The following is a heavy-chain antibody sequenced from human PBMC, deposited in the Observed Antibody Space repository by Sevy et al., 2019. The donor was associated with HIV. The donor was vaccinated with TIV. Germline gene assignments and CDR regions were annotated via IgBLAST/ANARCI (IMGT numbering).Heavy chain of an antibody. CDR1: GFTFSSYS. CDR2: ISSSSSYI. V-gene: IGHV3-21*01. D-gene: IGHD6-19*01. J-gene: IGHJ5*02. Sequence: GGSLRLSCAASGFTFSSYSMNWDRQAPGKGLEWVSSISSSSSYIYYAHSVKGRFTISRDNAKNSLYLQMNSLRAEDTAVYYCARAHFYSSGWYWFDPWGQGTLVTVSS. CDR3: ARAHFYSSGWYWFDP.